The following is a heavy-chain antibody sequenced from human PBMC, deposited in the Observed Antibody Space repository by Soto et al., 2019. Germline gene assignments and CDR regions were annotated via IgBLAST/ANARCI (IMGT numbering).Heavy chain of an antibody. V-gene: IGHV3-23*01. J-gene: IGHJ3*02. D-gene: IGHD6-6*01. Sequence: VQLLESGGDLVHPGGSLRLSCAASGFAFSSHPMSWVRQAPERGLAWVSGISDSGGLTYNADSVKGRFTISRDNSKNTLQLQMNSLRAEDTALYYCARRAFGSSRSFDIWGQGTMVTVSS. CDR3: ARRAFGSSRSFDI. CDR1: GFAFSSHP. CDR2: ISDSGGLT.